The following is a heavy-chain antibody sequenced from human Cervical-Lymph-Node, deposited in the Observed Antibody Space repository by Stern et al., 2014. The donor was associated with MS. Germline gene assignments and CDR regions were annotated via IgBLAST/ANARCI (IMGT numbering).Heavy chain of an antibody. CDR2: ISYEGSNK. V-gene: IGHV3-30*04. CDR3: SSLDY. Sequence: VQLVQSGGGVVQPGRSLRLSCADSGFTFSNYAMHWVRQAPGKGLEWVAGISYEGSNKNYADSVKGRFTISRDNYKNTLYLQMNSLRAEDTAVYYCSSLDYWGQGTLVTVSS. J-gene: IGHJ4*02. D-gene: IGHD6-13*01. CDR1: GFTFSNYA.